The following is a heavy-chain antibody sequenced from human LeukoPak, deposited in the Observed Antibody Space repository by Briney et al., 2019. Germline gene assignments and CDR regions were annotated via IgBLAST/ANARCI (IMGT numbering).Heavy chain of an antibody. D-gene: IGHD2-2*01. J-gene: IGHJ5*02. Sequence: GGSLRLSCAASGFTFSSYAMSWVRQAPGKGLEWVSAISGSGGSTYYADSVKGRFTISRDNSKNTLYLQMNSLRAEDTAVCYFAKGGYCSSTSCYVGWFDPWGQGTLVTVSS. V-gene: IGHV3-23*01. CDR1: GFTFSSYA. CDR2: ISGSGGST. CDR3: AKGGYCSSTSCYVGWFDP.